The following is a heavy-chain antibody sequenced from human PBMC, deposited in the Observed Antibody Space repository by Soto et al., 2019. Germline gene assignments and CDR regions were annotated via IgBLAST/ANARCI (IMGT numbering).Heavy chain of an antibody. CDR1: GFTFSHYS. V-gene: IGHV3-30-3*01. CDR3: ARDLRDYSYGWGVDY. CDR2: ISYDGSNK. J-gene: IGHJ4*02. D-gene: IGHD5-18*01. Sequence: QVQLVESGGGVVQPGRSLRLSCAASGFTFSHYSMHWVRQAPGKGLEWVAVISYDGSNKYYADSVKGRFTTSRDNSKNTLYLQMNSLRSEDTAVYYCARDLRDYSYGWGVDYWGQGTLVTVSS.